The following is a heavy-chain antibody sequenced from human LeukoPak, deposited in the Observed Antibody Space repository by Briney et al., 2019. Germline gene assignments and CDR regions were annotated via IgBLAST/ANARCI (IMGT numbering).Heavy chain of an antibody. Sequence: VASVKVSCKASGYTFTSYYMHWVRQAPGQGLEWMGIISPSGGSTSYEQKFQGRVTMTRDTSTSTVYMELSSLRSEDTAVYYCARVSRITIFVFDPWGQGTLVTVSS. CDR3: ARVSRITIFVFDP. CDR1: GYTFTSYY. D-gene: IGHD3-9*01. CDR2: ISPSGGST. J-gene: IGHJ5*02. V-gene: IGHV1-46*01.